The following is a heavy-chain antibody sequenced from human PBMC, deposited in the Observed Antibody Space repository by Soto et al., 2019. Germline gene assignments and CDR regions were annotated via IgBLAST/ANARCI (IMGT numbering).Heavy chain of an antibody. D-gene: IGHD2-8*01. CDR2: ISGSGGST. CDR3: AKDLSPHYCTNGVCYTHYYGMDV. J-gene: IGHJ6*02. V-gene: IGHV3-23*01. CDR1: GFTFSSYA. Sequence: GGSLRLSCAASGFTFSSYAMSWVRQAPGKGLEWVSAISGSGGSTYYADSVKGWFTISRDNSKNTLYLQMNSLRAEDTAVYYCAKDLSPHYCTNGVCYTHYYGMDVWGQGTTVTVSS.